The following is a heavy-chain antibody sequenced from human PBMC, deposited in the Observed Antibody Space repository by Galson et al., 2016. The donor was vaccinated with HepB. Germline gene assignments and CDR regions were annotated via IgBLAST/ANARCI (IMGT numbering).Heavy chain of an antibody. D-gene: IGHD5-24*01. CDR1: GGSISSSSYY. CDR3: ARRVGRWLPVDY. Sequence: ETLSLTCTVSGGSISSSSYYWGWIRQPPGKGLEWIGSIYYSGSTYYNPSLKSRVTISVDTSKNQFSLKLSSVTAADTAVYYCARRVGRWLPVDYWGQGTLVTVSS. CDR2: IYYSGST. V-gene: IGHV4-39*01. J-gene: IGHJ4*02.